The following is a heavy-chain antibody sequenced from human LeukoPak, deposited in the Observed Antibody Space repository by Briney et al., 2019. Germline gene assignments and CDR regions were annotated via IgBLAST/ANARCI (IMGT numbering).Heavy chain of an antibody. CDR3: ARGSTYGFSMGY. D-gene: IGHD3-10*01. CDR1: GYTFTGYY. Sequence: ASVKVSCKASGYTFTGYYMHWVRQAPGQGLEWMGWINPNSGGTNYAQKFQGRVTMTRDTSISTAYMELSSLRSGDTAVYYCARGSTYGFSMGYWGQGTRVTVSS. V-gene: IGHV1-2*02. CDR2: INPNSGGT. J-gene: IGHJ4*02.